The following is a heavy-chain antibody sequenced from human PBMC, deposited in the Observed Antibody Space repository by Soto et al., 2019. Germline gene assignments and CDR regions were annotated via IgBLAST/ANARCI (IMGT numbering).Heavy chain of an antibody. D-gene: IGHD3-3*01. CDR3: ARQAEIFGVVIDRFDP. Sequence: PSETLSLTCTVSGGSISSSSYYWGWIRQPPGKGLEWIGSIYYSGSTYYNPSLKSRVTISVDTSKNQFSLKLSSVTAADTAVYYCARQAEIFGVVIDRFDPWGQGTLVTVSS. J-gene: IGHJ5*02. CDR2: IYYSGST. V-gene: IGHV4-39*01. CDR1: GGSISSSSYY.